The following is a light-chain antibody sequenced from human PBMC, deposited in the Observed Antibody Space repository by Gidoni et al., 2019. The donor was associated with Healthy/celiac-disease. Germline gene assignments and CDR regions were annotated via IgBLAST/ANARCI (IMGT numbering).Light chain of an antibody. V-gene: IGLV1-44*01. CDR1: SSNIGSNT. CDR2: SNN. J-gene: IGLJ3*02. CDR3: AAWDDSLNGWV. Sequence: QSVLTQPPSASGTPGQRVTISCSGSSSNIGSNTVNWYQQPPATAPQLLIYSNNQRPSGVPDRFSGSKSGTSASLAISGLQSEDEADYYCAAWDDSLNGWVFGGGTKLTVL.